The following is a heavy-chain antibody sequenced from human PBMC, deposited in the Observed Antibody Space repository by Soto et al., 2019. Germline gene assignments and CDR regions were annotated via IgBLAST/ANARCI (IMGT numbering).Heavy chain of an antibody. Sequence: EVQLVESGGGLVQPGGSLRLSCAASGFTFSSYDMHWVRQATGKGLEWVSAIGTAGDTYYPGSVKGRFTISRENAXNXLXXQMNSLRAGDTAVYYCARGNYYGSGSDTFSYGMDVWGQGTTVTVSS. CDR3: ARGNYYGSGSDTFSYGMDV. V-gene: IGHV3-13*04. J-gene: IGHJ6*02. CDR1: GFTFSSYD. CDR2: IGTAGDT. D-gene: IGHD3-10*01.